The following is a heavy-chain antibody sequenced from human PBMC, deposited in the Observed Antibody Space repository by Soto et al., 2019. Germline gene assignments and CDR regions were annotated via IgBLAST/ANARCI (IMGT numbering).Heavy chain of an antibody. CDR2: IYYSGST. D-gene: IGHD3-10*01. V-gene: IGHV4-59*08. CDR3: ARQSPERGITMAGGVYYFAY. CDR1: GGSISSYC. J-gene: IGHJ4*02. Sequence: SETLSLTCTVSGGSISSYCWSWIRQPPGKGLEWIGYIYYSGSTNYNPSLKSRVTISVDTSKNQFSLKLSSVTAADTAVYYCARQSPERGITMAGGVYYFAYWGQGTLVTVSS.